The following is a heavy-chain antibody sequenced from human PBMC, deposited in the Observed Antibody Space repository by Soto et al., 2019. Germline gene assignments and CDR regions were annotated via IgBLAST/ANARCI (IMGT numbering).Heavy chain of an antibody. CDR3: AREVNYYDSSGTQRYYFDY. J-gene: IGHJ4*02. V-gene: IGHV1-69*04. Sequence: SVKVSCKASGGTFSSYTISWVRQAPGQGLEWMGRIIPILGIANYAQKFQGRVTITADKSTSTAYMELSSLRSEDTAVYYCAREVNYYDSSGTQRYYFDYWGQGTLVTVSS. CDR2: IIPILGIA. D-gene: IGHD3-22*01. CDR1: GGTFSSYT.